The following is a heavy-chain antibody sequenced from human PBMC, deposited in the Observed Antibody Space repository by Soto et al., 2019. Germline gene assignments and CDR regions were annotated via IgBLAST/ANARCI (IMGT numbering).Heavy chain of an antibody. Sequence: QVQLVQSGAEVKKPGSSVKVSCKASGGTFSSYAISWVRQAPGQGLERMGGIIPIFGTANYAQKFQGRVTITADESTSTAYMELSSLRSEDTAVYYCARDLFYYDSSGTMAYYYYGMDVWGQGTTVTVSS. CDR3: ARDLFYYDSSGTMAYYYYGMDV. J-gene: IGHJ6*02. D-gene: IGHD3-22*01. V-gene: IGHV1-69*01. CDR2: IIPIFGTA. CDR1: GGTFSSYA.